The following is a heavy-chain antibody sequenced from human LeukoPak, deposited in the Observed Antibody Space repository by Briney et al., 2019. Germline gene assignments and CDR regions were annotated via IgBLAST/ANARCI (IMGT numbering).Heavy chain of an antibody. CDR1: GFTFSNRR. D-gene: IGHD3-16*01. CDR3: AKDLTYTSQGGSDS. V-gene: IGHV3-48*01. CDR2: ISTSATTM. Sequence: PGGSLRLSCAASGFTFSNRRMNWVRQAPGKGLEWLSFISTSATTMYYADSVKGRFIISRDNSKNTLYLQMNSLRAEDTALYFCAKDLTYTSQGGSDSWGQGTLVIVSS. J-gene: IGHJ4*02.